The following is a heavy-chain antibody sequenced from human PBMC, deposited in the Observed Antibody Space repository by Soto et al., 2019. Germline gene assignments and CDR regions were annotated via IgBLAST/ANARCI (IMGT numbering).Heavy chain of an antibody. CDR3: GKERRGSGWSVCNF. J-gene: IGHJ4*02. Sequence: GGSLRRSCTASGVPFSHYAMNWVRQGPGTRLEWVADISGSGDSARYADSVRGRFTISRDNSRDTLYLQMNSLRVDDTAVYYCGKERRGSGWSVCNFWGQGALVTVSS. D-gene: IGHD6-19*01. V-gene: IGHV3-23*01. CDR1: GVPFSHYA. CDR2: ISGSGDSA.